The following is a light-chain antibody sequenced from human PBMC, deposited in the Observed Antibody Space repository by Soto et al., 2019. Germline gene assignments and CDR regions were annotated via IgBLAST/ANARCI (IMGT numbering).Light chain of an antibody. CDR1: NIGVKN. J-gene: IGLJ3*02. Sequence: SYELTQPPSVSVAPGQTATMTCAGHNIGVKNVHWFQQKPGQAPVLVVYDDRDRPSGIPERFSGSNSGNTATLTISRVEAGDEADYYCQVWDSGSDHVVFGGGTKVTVL. V-gene: IGLV3-21*02. CDR2: DDR. CDR3: QVWDSGSDHVV.